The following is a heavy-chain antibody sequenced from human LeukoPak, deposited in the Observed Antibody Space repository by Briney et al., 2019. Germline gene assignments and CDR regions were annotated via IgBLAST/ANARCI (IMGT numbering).Heavy chain of an antibody. V-gene: IGHV4-59*12. D-gene: IGHD2-2*01. J-gene: IGHJ6*02. CDR3: ARGPDCSSTSCRGAGSSSLAPTYYYYGMDV. CDR2: IYYSGST. CDR1: GGSISSYY. Sequence: SETLSLTCTVSGGSISSYYWSWIRQPPGKGLEWIGYIYYSGSTNYNPSLKSRVTISVDTSKNQFSLKLSSVTAADTAVYYCARGPDCSSTSCRGAGSSSLAPTYYYYGMDVWGQGTTVTVSS.